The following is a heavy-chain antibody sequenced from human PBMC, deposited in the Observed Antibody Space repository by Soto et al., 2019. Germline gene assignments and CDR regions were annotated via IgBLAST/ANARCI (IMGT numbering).Heavy chain of an antibody. V-gene: IGHV1-8*01. CDR2: MNPNSGTT. CDR1: GYTFTNYD. Sequence: QVQLVQSGAEVKKPGASVKVSCKASGYTFTNYDINWVRQATGQGLEWMAWMNPNSGTTGYAQKFQGRVTMTRNTSITTAYMQLSSLSSDDTAVYYCARGNGDRGHASDIWGQGTMVTVSS. D-gene: IGHD7-27*01. J-gene: IGHJ3*02. CDR3: ARGNGDRGHASDI.